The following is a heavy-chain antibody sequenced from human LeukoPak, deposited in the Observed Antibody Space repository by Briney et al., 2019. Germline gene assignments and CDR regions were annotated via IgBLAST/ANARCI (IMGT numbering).Heavy chain of an antibody. CDR3: ARDGYDSSSYYYGPYAFDI. J-gene: IGHJ3*02. V-gene: IGHV1-69*13. Sequence: SVKVSCKASGGTFSSYAISWVRQAPGQGLEWMGGIIPIFGTANYAQKFQGRVTITADESTSTAYMELSSLRSEDTAVYYCARDGYDSSSYYYGPYAFDIWGQGTMVTVSS. CDR2: IIPIFGTA. D-gene: IGHD3-22*01. CDR1: GGTFSSYA.